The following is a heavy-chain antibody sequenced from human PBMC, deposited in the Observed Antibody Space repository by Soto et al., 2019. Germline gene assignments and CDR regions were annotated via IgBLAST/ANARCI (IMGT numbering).Heavy chain of an antibody. Sequence: PGESLKISCKGSGYSFTSYWIGWVRQMPGKGLEWMGIIYPGDSDTRYSPSFQGQVTISADKSISTAYLQWSSLKASDTAMYYCARRGSSGWYPYYYGMDVWGQGTTVTVSS. CDR2: IYPGDSDT. V-gene: IGHV5-51*01. CDR3: ARRGSSGWYPYYYGMDV. D-gene: IGHD6-19*01. CDR1: GYSFTSYW. J-gene: IGHJ6*02.